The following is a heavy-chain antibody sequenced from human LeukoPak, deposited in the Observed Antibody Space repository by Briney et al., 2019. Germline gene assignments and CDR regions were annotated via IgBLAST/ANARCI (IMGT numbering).Heavy chain of an antibody. CDR3: AKGEDHGSGTVHFAS. CDR2: IYHGGST. V-gene: IGHV4-4*02. CDR1: GGSISSSNW. Sequence: SETLSLTCAVSGGSISSSNWWSWVRQPPGKGLAWIGEIYHGGSTNYNPSLKSRVAMSVDRSRNQFSLQLSSVTAADRAVYYCAKGEDHGSGTVHFASWGQGTLVTVSS. J-gene: IGHJ4*02. D-gene: IGHD3-10*01.